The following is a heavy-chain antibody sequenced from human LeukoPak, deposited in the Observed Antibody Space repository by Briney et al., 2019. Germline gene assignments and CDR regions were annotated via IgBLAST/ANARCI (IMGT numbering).Heavy chain of an antibody. CDR1: GYTFTGYY. CDR2: IIPIFGTA. CDR3: ARAPKLWFGEPFDY. Sequence: SVKVSCKASGYTFTGYYMHWVRQAPGQGLEWMGGIIPIFGTANYAQKFQGRVTITADESTSTAYMELSSLRSEDTAVYYCARAPKLWFGEPFDYWGQGTLVTVSS. D-gene: IGHD3-10*01. V-gene: IGHV1-69*13. J-gene: IGHJ4*02.